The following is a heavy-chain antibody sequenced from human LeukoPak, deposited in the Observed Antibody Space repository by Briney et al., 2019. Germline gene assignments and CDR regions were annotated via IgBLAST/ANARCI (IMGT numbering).Heavy chain of an antibody. CDR1: GGTFSRYT. CDR2: IIPIFGTA. J-gene: IGHJ5*02. CDR3: ARVVTPRYCSSPSCYWKGWFDP. V-gene: IGHV1-69*13. D-gene: IGHD2-2*01. Sequence: SVKVSCKASGGTFSRYTMSWVRQAPAQGLEWMGGIIPIFGTASSAQKFQGRVTITADESTGTAYMELSSLRYEDTAVYYCARVVTPRYCSSPSCYWKGWFDPWGQGTLVTVSS.